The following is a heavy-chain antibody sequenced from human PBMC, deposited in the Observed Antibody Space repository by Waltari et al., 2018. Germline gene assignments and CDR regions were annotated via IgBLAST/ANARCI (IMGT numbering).Heavy chain of an antibody. J-gene: IGHJ4*02. CDR2: IYSGGDT. Sequence: EVQLVESGGGLIQPGGSLRLSCAASGFSVSSNYMSWVRQAPGKGLEWVSVIYSGGDTKYADSVKGRFIISRDNSKNMLYLQMNSLRADDTAVYYCASNKGWYGDGYFDNWGQGTL. V-gene: IGHV3-53*01. CDR3: ASNKGWYGDGYFDN. CDR1: GFSVSSNY. D-gene: IGHD6-19*01.